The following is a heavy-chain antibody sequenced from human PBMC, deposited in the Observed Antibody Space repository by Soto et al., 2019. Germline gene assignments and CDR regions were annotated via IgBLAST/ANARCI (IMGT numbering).Heavy chain of an antibody. J-gene: IGHJ4*02. CDR3: ARAVPYSSSAGIRGLDY. Sequence: QVQLVQCGAEVKKPESSVKVSCKASGGTFSSYAISWVRQAPGQGLEWMGGIIPIFGTANYAQKFQGRVTITADESTSTAYMELSSLRSEDTAVYYCARAVPYSSSAGIRGLDYWGQGTLVTVSS. D-gene: IGHD6-13*01. CDR1: GGTFSSYA. CDR2: IIPIFGTA. V-gene: IGHV1-69*01.